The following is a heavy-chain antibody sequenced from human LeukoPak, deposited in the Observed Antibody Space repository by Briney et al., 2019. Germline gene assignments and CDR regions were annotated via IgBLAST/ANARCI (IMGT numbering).Heavy chain of an antibody. V-gene: IGHV4-59*08. CDR3: ARLKTSSGWYYYYYGMDV. CDR1: GGSISSYH. D-gene: IGHD6-19*01. J-gene: IGHJ6*02. CDR2: IYYSGSA. Sequence: SETLSLTCTVSGGSISSYHWSWIRRPPGKGLEWIGYIYYSGSANYNPSLKSRVTISVDTSKNQFSLKLSSVTAADTAVYYCARLKTSSGWYYYYYGMDVWGQGTTVTVSS.